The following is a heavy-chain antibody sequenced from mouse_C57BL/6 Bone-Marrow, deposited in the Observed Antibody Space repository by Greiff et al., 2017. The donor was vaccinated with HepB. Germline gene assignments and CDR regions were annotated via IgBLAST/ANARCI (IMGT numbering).Heavy chain of an antibody. CDR3: ARVMESWYFDF. V-gene: IGHV1-64*01. Sequence: VHLQQPGAELVKPGASVKLSCKVSANTFTSYWMHWVKQRLGQGLEWIGMIHPNSGSTNYNEKFKSKATLSVDKSSSTAYMQLSSLTSEDSAVYYYARVMESWYFDFWGTGTTVTGSS. CDR2: IHPNSGST. J-gene: IGHJ1*03. D-gene: IGHD2-3*01. CDR1: ANTFTSYW.